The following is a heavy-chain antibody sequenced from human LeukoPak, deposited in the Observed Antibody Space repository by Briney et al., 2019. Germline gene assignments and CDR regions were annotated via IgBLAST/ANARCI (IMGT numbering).Heavy chain of an antibody. D-gene: IGHD1-26*01. J-gene: IGHJ6*03. CDR3: ASPPLGSYYYYMDV. CDR2: IIPIFGTA. Sequence: ASVKVSCKASGGTFSSYGISWVRQAPGQGLEWMGGIIPIFGTANYAQKFQGRVTITADKSTSTAYMELSSLRSEDTAVYYCASPPLGSYYYYMDVWGKGTTVTVSS. CDR1: GGTFSSYG. V-gene: IGHV1-69*06.